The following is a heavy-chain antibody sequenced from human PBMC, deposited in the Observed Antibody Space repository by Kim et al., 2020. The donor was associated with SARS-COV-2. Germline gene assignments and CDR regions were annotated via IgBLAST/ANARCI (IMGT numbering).Heavy chain of an antibody. CDR3: ARTYYGFDY. CDR2: GNT. D-gene: IGHD3-22*01. V-gene: IGHV4-34*01. Sequence: GNTNYTPSLTGRVTISVDTSKKQISLKVFSVTSADTAVYYCARTYYGFDYWGQGTLVTVSS. J-gene: IGHJ4*02.